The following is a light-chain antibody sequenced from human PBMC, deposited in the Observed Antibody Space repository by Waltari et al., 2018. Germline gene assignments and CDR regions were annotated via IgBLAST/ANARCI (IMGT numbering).Light chain of an antibody. Sequence: QTVVTPAPSLTVSPGGTVTLTCASSTGAVAGDFYPSWFKQMHGQAPRALIFDSTNTYSATPARFSGAFLVGKSALTRSGAKPYDEAVSYCLRHFGGDQFVFGDCPKLTVL. J-gene: IGLJ3*02. CDR1: TGAVAGDFY. CDR3: LRHFGGDQFV. V-gene: IGLV7-43*01. CDR2: DST.